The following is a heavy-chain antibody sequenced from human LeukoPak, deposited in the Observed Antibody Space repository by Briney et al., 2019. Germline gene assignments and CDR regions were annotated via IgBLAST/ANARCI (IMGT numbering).Heavy chain of an antibody. V-gene: IGHV3-23*01. CDR3: AKAKGGTSGSLDY. Sequence: GGSLILSCAASGFTLSSYAMSSVRQAPGKGQEWVSGIGGGGARTSYAGSVKGRSTISRDNSKNTLYLQMNSVRAEDTAVYYCAKAKGGTSGSLDYWGQRTLVTVSS. CDR2: IGGGGART. D-gene: IGHD3-10*01. CDR1: GFTLSSYA. J-gene: IGHJ4*02.